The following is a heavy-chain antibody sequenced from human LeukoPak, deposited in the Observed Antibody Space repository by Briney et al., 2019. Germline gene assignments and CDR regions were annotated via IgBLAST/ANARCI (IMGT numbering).Heavy chain of an antibody. Sequence: SVKVSCKASGGTFSSYAISWVRQAPGQGLEWMGGNIPIFGTANYAQKFQGRVTITADESTSTAYMELSSLRSEDTAVYYCARALSYCSGGSCYSWYFDYWGQGTLVTVSS. V-gene: IGHV1-69*13. J-gene: IGHJ4*02. D-gene: IGHD2-15*01. CDR1: GGTFSSYA. CDR2: NIPIFGTA. CDR3: ARALSYCSGGSCYSWYFDY.